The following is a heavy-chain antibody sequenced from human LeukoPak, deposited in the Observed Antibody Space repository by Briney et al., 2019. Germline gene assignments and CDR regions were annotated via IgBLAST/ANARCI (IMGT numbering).Heavy chain of an antibody. D-gene: IGHD3-10*01. V-gene: IGHV3-23*01. CDR1: GFTFSSYG. Sequence: GGSLRLSCAASGFTFSSYGMHWVRQAPGKGLEWVSAISGSGGSTYYADSVKGRFTISRDNSKNTLYLQMNSLRAEDTAIYYCAKGGYGSGSYSGFDIWGQGTMVTVSS. J-gene: IGHJ3*02. CDR3: AKGGYGSGSYSGFDI. CDR2: ISGSGGST.